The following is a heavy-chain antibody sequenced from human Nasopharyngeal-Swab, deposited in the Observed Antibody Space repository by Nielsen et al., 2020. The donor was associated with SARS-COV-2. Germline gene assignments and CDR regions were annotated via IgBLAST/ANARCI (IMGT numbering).Heavy chain of an antibody. J-gene: IGHJ2*01. V-gene: IGHV4-31*02. D-gene: IGHD5-18*01. CDR1: GDSISSGAYY. Sequence: LRLSCTVSGDSISSGAYYWSWIRQHPGKGLEWIASIYYSGSTYYNPSLNSRVTISVDTSKNQFSLKLTSVTAADTAVYYCARDILGYSYDSGWYFDLWGRGTLVTVSS. CDR2: IYYSGST. CDR3: ARDILGYSYDSGWYFDL.